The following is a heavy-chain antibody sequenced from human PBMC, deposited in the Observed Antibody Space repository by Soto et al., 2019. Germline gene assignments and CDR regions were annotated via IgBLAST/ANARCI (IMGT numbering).Heavy chain of an antibody. J-gene: IGHJ6*02. CDR3: AKALSSAGLDYYYYYGMDV. CDR1: VFTFSSYG. CDR2: ISGSGGST. Sequence: GSLRLSCAASVFTFSSYGISWVRQAPGKGLEWVSAISGSGGSTYYADSVKGRFTISRDNSKNTLYLQMNSLRAEDTAVYYCAKALSSAGLDYYYYYGMDVWGQGTTVTVSS. V-gene: IGHV3-23*01. D-gene: IGHD2-15*01.